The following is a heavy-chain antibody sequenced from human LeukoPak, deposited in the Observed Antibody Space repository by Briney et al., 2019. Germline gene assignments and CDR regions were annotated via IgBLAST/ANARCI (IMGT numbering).Heavy chain of an antibody. CDR1: GFTFSSYN. D-gene: IGHD3-16*01. CDR2: IYHSGST. J-gene: IGHJ4*02. V-gene: IGHV4-30-2*01. CDR3: ARGITFGGVTFDY. Sequence: LRLSCAASGFTFSSYNMNWVRQAPGKGLEWIGYIYHSGSTYYNPSLKSRVTISVDRSKNQFSLKLSSVTAADTAVYYCARGITFGGVTFDYWGQGTLVTVSS.